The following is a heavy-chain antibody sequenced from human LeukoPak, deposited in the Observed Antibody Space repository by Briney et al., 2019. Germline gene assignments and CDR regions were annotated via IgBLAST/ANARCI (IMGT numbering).Heavy chain of an antibody. V-gene: IGHV3-23*01. Sequence: GGSLRLSCAASGFTVSSNYMSWVRQAPGKGLEWVSAISGSGGSTYYADSVKGRFTISRDNSRDTLYLQMNSLRAEDTAVYYCAKGYYDYVWGSYYFDYWGQGTLVTVSS. CDR1: GFTVSSNY. CDR2: ISGSGGST. CDR3: AKGYYDYVWGSYYFDY. J-gene: IGHJ4*02. D-gene: IGHD3-16*01.